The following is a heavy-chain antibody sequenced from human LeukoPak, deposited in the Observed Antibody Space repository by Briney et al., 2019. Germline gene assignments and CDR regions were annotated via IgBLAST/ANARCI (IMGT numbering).Heavy chain of an antibody. J-gene: IGHJ3*02. CDR2: ISVYNGNT. V-gene: IGHV1-18*01. CDR3: ARWDSSGYFGDHDGFDI. Sequence: GASVKVSCKASGYTFTNYGISWVRQAPGQGLEWMGWISVYNGNTKYAQKFQGRVAMTTDTSTSTAYMELKSPRSDDTAVYYCARWDSSGYFGDHDGFDIWGQGTMVTVSS. D-gene: IGHD3-22*01. CDR1: GYTFTNYG.